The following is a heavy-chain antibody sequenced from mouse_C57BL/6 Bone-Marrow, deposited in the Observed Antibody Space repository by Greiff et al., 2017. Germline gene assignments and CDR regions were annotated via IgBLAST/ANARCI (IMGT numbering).Heavy chain of an antibody. Sequence: EVKLVESGEGLVKPGGSLKLSCAASGFTFSSYAMSWVRQTPEKRLEWVAYISSGGDYIYYADTVKGRFTISRDNARNTLYLQMSSLKSEDTAMYYCTRGVIYDYDGWFAYWGQGTLVTVSA. CDR3: TRGVIYDYDGWFAY. CDR2: ISSGGDYI. J-gene: IGHJ3*01. CDR1: GFTFSSYA. D-gene: IGHD2-4*01. V-gene: IGHV5-9-1*02.